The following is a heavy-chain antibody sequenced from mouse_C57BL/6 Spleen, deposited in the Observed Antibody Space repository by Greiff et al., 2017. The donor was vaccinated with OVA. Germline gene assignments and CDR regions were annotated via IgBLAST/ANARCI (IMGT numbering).Heavy chain of an antibody. Sequence: QVQLQQPGAELVKPGASVKMSCKASGYTFTSYWITWVKQRPGQGPEWIGDIYPGSGSTNYNEKFKSKATLTVDTSSSTAYMQLSSLTSEDSAVYYCARSMGYYGSSYDWYFDVWGTGTTVTVSS. V-gene: IGHV1-55*01. D-gene: IGHD1-1*01. J-gene: IGHJ1*03. CDR2: IYPGSGST. CDR3: ARSMGYYGSSYDWYFDV. CDR1: GYTFTSYW.